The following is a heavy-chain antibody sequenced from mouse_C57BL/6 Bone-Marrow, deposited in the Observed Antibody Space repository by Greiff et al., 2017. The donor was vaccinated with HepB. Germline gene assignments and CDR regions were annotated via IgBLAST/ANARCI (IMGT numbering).Heavy chain of an antibody. D-gene: IGHD1-1*01. J-gene: IGHJ2*01. CDR3: ARLRDYGSSYGEDFDY. CDR1: GYAFSSYW. Sequence: QVQLQQSGAELVKPGASVKISCKASGYAFSSYWMNWVKQRPGKGLEWIGQIYPGDGDTNYNGKFKGKATLTADKSSSTAYMQLSSLTSEDSAVYFCARLRDYGSSYGEDFDYWGQGTTLTVSS. V-gene: IGHV1-80*01. CDR2: IYPGDGDT.